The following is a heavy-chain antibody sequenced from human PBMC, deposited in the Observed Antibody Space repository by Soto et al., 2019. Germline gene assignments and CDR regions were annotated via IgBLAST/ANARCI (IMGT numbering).Heavy chain of an antibody. CDR3: ARRGPWYSSSPDSFDY. CDR2: IWFDGSNK. V-gene: IGHV3-33*01. Sequence: GGSLRLSCAASGFTFSSYGMHWVRQAPGKGLEWVAVIWFDGSNKYYVDSVKGRFTISRDNSKNTLYLQMNSLRAEDTAVYYCARRGPWYSSSPDSFDYWGQGTLVTVSS. D-gene: IGHD6-6*01. CDR1: GFTFSSYG. J-gene: IGHJ4*02.